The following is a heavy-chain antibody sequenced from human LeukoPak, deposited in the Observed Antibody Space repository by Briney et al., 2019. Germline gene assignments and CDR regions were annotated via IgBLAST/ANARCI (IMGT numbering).Heavy chain of an antibody. CDR3: AAYGDHWYFDL. V-gene: IGHV4-4*07. CDR2: TYTSGSP. D-gene: IGHD4-17*01. CDR1: GGSISSYY. Sequence: SETLSLTCTVSGGSISSYYWSWIRQPAGKGLEWIGRTYTSGSPTYNPSLKSRVTLSLDTSKNQFSLRLNSVTAADTAVYYCAAYGDHWYFDLWGRGTLVTVFS. J-gene: IGHJ2*01.